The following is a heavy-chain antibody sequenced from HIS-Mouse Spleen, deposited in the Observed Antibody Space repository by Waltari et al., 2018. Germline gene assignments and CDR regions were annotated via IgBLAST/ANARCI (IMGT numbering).Heavy chain of an antibody. CDR2: VDSSGST. J-gene: IGHJ2*01. Sequence: QLQLQESGPGLVKPSETLSLTCTVSGGSISSSSYYWGWIRQPPGKGREWFGSVDSSGSTSYKPSLKSGVTLSVDTSKDQFSLKLSSVTAADTAVYYCAREIPYSSSWYDWYFDLWGRGTLVTVSS. D-gene: IGHD6-13*01. V-gene: IGHV4-39*07. CDR3: AREIPYSSSWYDWYFDL. CDR1: GGSISSSSYY.